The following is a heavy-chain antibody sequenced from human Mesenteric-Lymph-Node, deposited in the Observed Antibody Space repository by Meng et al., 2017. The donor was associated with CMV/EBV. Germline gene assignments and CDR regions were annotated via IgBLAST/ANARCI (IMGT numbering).Heavy chain of an antibody. J-gene: IGHJ4*02. CDR2: INSDGSST. CDR3: VRYLSNDY. D-gene: IGHD4-11*01. CDR1: GFTFSSYW. Sequence: GESLKISCAASGFTFSSYWMHWVRQAPGKGLVWVSRINSDGSSTRYADSVKGRFTISRDNAKSTLYLQMNSLRDEDTAMYYCVRYLSNDYWGQGTLVTVSS. V-gene: IGHV3-74*01.